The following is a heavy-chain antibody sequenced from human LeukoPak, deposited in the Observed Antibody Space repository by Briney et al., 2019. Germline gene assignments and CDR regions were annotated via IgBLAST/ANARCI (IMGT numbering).Heavy chain of an antibody. CDR1: GYTFTSYG. Sequence: ASVKVSCKASGYTFTSYGISWVRQAPGQGLEWMGWINTNTGNPTYAQGFTGRFVFSLDTSVSTAYLQISSLKAEDTAVYYCARDRVGLWFGELLPNFDYWGQGTLVTVSS. CDR3: ARDRVGLWFGELLPNFDY. J-gene: IGHJ4*02. V-gene: IGHV7-4-1*02. CDR2: INTNTGNP. D-gene: IGHD3-10*01.